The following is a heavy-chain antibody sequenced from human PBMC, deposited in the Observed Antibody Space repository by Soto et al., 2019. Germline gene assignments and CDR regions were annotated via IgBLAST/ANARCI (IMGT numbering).Heavy chain of an antibody. Sequence: GWSLRLSCAAAGFSFSSYGMNWVRQAPGKGLEWVSALSGSGDTTYYADSVMGRFSISRDNSKNTLYLQMSSLRGEDTAVYYCAKGTQFFYYYAMDVWGQGTTVTVSS. CDR1: GFSFSSYG. CDR2: LSGSGDTT. CDR3: AKGTQFFYYYAMDV. V-gene: IGHV3-23*01. J-gene: IGHJ6*02.